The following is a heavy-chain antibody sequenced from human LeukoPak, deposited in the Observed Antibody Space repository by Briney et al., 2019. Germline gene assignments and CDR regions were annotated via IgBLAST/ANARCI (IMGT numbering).Heavy chain of an antibody. CDR1: GYTFTSYD. J-gene: IGHJ4*02. D-gene: IGHD3-22*01. V-gene: IGHV1-8*01. CDR2: MNPNSGNT. Sequence: ASVEVSCKASGYTFTSYDINWVRQATGQGLEWMGWMNPNSGNTGYAQKFQGRVTMTRNTSISTAYMELSSLRSEDTAVYYCASSLYYYDSSAHGYWGQGTLVTVSS. CDR3: ASSLYYYDSSAHGY.